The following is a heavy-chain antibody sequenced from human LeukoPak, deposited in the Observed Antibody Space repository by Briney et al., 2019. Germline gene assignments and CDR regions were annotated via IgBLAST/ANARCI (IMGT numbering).Heavy chain of an antibody. CDR3: ARYAYSGSHDAAFDI. CDR2: IIPIFGTA. Sequence: AASVKVSCKASGGTFSSYAISWVRQAPGQGLEWMGRIIPIFGTANYAQKFQGRVTITTDESTSTAYMELSSLRSEDTAVYYCARYAYSGSHDAAFDIWGQGTMVTASS. CDR1: GGTFSSYA. J-gene: IGHJ3*02. V-gene: IGHV1-69*05. D-gene: IGHD1-26*01.